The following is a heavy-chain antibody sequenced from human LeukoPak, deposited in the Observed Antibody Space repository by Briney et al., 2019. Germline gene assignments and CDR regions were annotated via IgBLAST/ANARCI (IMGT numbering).Heavy chain of an antibody. V-gene: IGHV4-4*07. CDR3: ARSGYTISAYHSDF. J-gene: IGHJ4*02. D-gene: IGHD5-18*01. CDR2: IYTTGRT. Sequence: SETLSLTCAVSGVSIQSYWWSWVRKPAGKGLEWIGRIYTTGRTNYSPSFQSRVTMSIDVSSNQFSLTLRSVTAADTAVYYCARSGYTISAYHSDFWGQGAPVTVSS. CDR1: GVSIQSYW.